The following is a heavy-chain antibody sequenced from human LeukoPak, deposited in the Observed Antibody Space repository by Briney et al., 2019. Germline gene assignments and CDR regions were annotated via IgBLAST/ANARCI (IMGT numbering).Heavy chain of an antibody. CDR2: ISSSSSYI. J-gene: IGHJ4*02. D-gene: IGHD6-13*01. CDR3: AIRKGIAAAAYYFDY. CDR1: GFTFSSYS. V-gene: IGHV3-21*04. Sequence: PGGSLRLSCAASGFTFSSYSMNWVRQAPGKGLEWVSSISSSSSYIYYADSVKGRFTISRDNAKNSLYLQMNSLRAEDTAVYYCAIRKGIAAAAYYFDYWGQGTLVTVSS.